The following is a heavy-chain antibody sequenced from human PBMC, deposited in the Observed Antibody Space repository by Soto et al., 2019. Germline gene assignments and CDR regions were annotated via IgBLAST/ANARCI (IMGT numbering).Heavy chain of an antibody. CDR3: APKGHYYYYYMDV. CDR1: GFTFSSYS. V-gene: IGHV3-21*01. Sequence: EVQLVESGGGLVKPGGSLRLSCAAPGFTFSSYSMNWVRQAPGKGLEWVSSISSSSSYIYYADSVKGRFTISRDNAKNSLYLQMNSLRAEDTAVYYCAPKGHYYYYYMDVWGKGTTVTVSS. CDR2: ISSSSSYI. J-gene: IGHJ6*03.